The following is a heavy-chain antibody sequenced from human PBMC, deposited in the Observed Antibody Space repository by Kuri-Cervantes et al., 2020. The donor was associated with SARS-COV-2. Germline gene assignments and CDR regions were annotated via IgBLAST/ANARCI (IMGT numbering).Heavy chain of an antibody. V-gene: IGHV4-61*05. CDR3: ARSGSGTNYGMDV. Sequence: SETLSLTCTVSGGSISSSSYYWGWIRQPPGKGLEWIGYIYYSGSTNYNPSLKSRVTISVDTSKNQFSLKLSSVTAADTAVYYCARSGSGTNYGMDVWGQGTTVTVSS. CDR1: GGSISSSSYY. J-gene: IGHJ6*02. D-gene: IGHD3-10*01. CDR2: IYYSGST.